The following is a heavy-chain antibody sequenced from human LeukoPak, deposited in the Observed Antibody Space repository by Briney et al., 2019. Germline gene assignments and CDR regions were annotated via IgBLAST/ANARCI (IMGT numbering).Heavy chain of an antibody. Sequence: ASVKVSCKASGYTSTNYGISWVRQAPGQGLEWMGWISAYNGNTNYAQKLQGRVTMTTDTSTSTTYMELRSLRSDDTAVYYCAREGAMVRGVEPGPPLDYWGQGTLVTVSS. CDR2: ISAYNGNT. CDR3: AREGAMVRGVEPGPPLDY. V-gene: IGHV1-18*01. J-gene: IGHJ4*02. CDR1: GYTSTNYG. D-gene: IGHD3-10*01.